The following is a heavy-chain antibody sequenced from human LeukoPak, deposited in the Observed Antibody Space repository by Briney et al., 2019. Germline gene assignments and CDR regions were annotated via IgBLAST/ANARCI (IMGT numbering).Heavy chain of an antibody. CDR2: IYHSGST. J-gene: IGHJ3*02. Sequence: PSETLSLTCTVSGYSISSGYYWGWIRQPPGKGLEWIGSIYHSGSTYYNPSLKSRVTISVDTSKNQFSLKLSSVTAADTAVYYCARAGIVVVPAANGAFDIWGQGTMVTVSS. CDR1: GYSISSGYY. D-gene: IGHD2-2*01. CDR3: ARAGIVVVPAANGAFDI. V-gene: IGHV4-38-2*02.